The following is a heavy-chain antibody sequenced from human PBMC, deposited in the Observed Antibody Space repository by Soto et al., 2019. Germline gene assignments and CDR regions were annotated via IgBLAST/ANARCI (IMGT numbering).Heavy chain of an antibody. J-gene: IGHJ5*02. CDR3: ARDLSNPPEDIVVVPAAHRNWFDP. CDR1: GFTFSSYG. D-gene: IGHD2-2*01. CDR2: IWYDGSNK. V-gene: IGHV3-33*01. Sequence: GGSLRLSCAASGFTFSSYGMHWVRQAPGKGLEWVAVIWYDGSNKYYADSVKGRFTISRDNSKNTLYLQMNSLRAEDTAVYYCARDLSNPPEDIVVVPAAHRNWFDPWGQGTLVTVSS.